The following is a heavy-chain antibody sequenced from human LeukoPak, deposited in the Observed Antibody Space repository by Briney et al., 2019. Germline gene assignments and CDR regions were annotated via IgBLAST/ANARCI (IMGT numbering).Heavy chain of an antibody. D-gene: IGHD6-13*01. V-gene: IGHV3-74*01. CDR1: GFTFTTYW. CDR2: INTDGTTT. Sequence: GGSLRLSCVASGFTFTTYWMHWVRQAPGKGLVWVSRINTDGTTTNYADSVKGRFTISRDNAKNTLYLQMNSLRAEDTAVYYCARRIAAAGTKGFDYWGQGTLVTVSS. J-gene: IGHJ4*02. CDR3: ARRIAAAGTKGFDY.